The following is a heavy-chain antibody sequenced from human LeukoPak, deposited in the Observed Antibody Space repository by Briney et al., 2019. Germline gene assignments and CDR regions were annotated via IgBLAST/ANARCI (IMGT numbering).Heavy chain of an antibody. CDR1: GGSSSGYY. V-gene: IGHV4-34*01. Sequence: SETLSLTCAVYGGSSSGYYWSWIRQPPGKGLEWIGEINHSGSTNYNPSLKSRVTISVDTSKNQFSLKLSSVTAAGTAVYYCARVPRTKGFQHWGQGTLVTVSS. J-gene: IGHJ1*01. CDR2: INHSGST. D-gene: IGHD1-1*01. CDR3: ARVPRTKGFQH.